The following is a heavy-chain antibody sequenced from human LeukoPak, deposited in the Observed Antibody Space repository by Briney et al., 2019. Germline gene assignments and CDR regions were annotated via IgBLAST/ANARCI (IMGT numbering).Heavy chain of an antibody. J-gene: IGHJ4*02. CDR3: AKDLDDRN. V-gene: IGHV3-23*01. Sequence: GGPLRLSCAGSGFTFSRYAMSWVRQAPGKGLDWVSGISGSGDSTYSADSMRGRFTISRDNSKNTLYLQMNSLRAEDTAVYYCAKDLDDRNWGQGTLVTVSS. CDR2: ISGSGDST. D-gene: IGHD3-16*01. CDR1: GFTFSRYA.